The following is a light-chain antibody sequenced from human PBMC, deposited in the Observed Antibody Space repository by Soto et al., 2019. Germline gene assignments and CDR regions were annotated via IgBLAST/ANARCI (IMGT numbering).Light chain of an antibody. CDR3: QQYNEYSKT. CDR1: QTISSS. V-gene: IGKV1-5*03. CDR2: KAS. Sequence: DVQVTQSPSTLSASVGDRVTITCRASQTISSSLAWFQQKPGKAPKLLIYKASTLEGGVPSRFNGSGSGTEFTLSISSLQPDDFATYYCQQYNEYSKTFGQGTKVAIK. J-gene: IGKJ1*01.